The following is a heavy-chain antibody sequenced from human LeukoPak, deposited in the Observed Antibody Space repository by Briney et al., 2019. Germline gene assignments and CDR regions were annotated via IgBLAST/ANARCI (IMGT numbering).Heavy chain of an antibody. CDR1: GGTFSGYT. J-gene: IGHJ6*03. V-gene: IGHV1-69*10. CDR3: ARQVVPAAMSFSYYYYMDV. Sequence: SVKLFCKASGGTFSGYTISWVRQAPGQGLEWMGGIIPILGIANYAQKFQGRVTITADKSTSTAYMELSSLRSEDTAVYYCARQVVPAAMSFSYYYYMDVWGKGTTVTVSS. CDR2: IIPILGIA. D-gene: IGHD2-2*01.